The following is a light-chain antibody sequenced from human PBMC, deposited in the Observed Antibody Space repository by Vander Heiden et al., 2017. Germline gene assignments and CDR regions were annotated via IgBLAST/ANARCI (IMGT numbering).Light chain of an antibody. CDR2: EVS. CDR1: SSDIGVYNY. J-gene: IGLJ1*01. V-gene: IGLV2-14*01. Sequence: QSDLTQPASVSGSPGQSITISCTGTSSDIGVYNYVSWYQQHPGKAPKLMIYEVSNRPSGVSDRFSGSKSGNTASLTISGLQAEDEADYYCSSYTNSGTYVFGTGTKVTVL. CDR3: SSYTNSGTYV.